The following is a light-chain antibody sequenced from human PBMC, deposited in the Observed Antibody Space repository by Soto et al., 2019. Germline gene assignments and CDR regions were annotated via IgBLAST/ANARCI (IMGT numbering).Light chain of an antibody. Sequence: QSALTQPPSASGSPGQSVAISCTGTSSDVGGYNYVSWYQHHPGKAPKLMIYEVSNRPSGVSNRFSGSKSGNTASLTISGLQAEDEADYHCGSYSSTSTLYVFGTGTKLTVL. CDR1: SSDVGGYNY. CDR3: GSYSSTSTLYV. V-gene: IGLV2-14*01. J-gene: IGLJ1*01. CDR2: EVS.